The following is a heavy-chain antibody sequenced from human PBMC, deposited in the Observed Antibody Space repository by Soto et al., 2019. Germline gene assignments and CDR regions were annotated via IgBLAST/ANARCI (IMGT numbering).Heavy chain of an antibody. Sequence: ASVKVSCKASGYTFTGYYMHWVRQAPGQGLEWMGWINPNSGGTNYAQKFQGRVTMTRDTSISTAYMELSRLRSDDTAVYYCANLEDGYNFPDDYWGQGTLVTVSS. CDR1: GYTFTGYY. V-gene: IGHV1-2*02. CDR2: INPNSGGT. D-gene: IGHD5-12*01. CDR3: ANLEDGYNFPDDY. J-gene: IGHJ4*02.